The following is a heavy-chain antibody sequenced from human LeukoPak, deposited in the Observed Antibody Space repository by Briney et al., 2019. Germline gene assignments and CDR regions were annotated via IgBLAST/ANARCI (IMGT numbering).Heavy chain of an antibody. J-gene: IGHJ4*02. V-gene: IGHV3-30*03. CDR1: GFTFSSYG. Sequence: PGGSLRLSCAASGFTFSSYGMHWVRQAPGKGLEWVAVISYDGSNKYYADSVKGRFTISRDNSKNTLYLQMNSLRAEDTAVYYCARDRNYYDSSGEFDYWGQGTLVTVSS. CDR3: ARDRNYYDSSGEFDY. CDR2: ISYDGSNK. D-gene: IGHD3-22*01.